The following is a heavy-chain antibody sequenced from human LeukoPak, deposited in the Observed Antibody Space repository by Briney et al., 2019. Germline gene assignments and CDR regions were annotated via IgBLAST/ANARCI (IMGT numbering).Heavy chain of an antibody. Sequence: GGSLRLSCAASGFTFGMYDMHWVRQATGKGLEWVSGIGTAGDTYYAGSVKGRFTISRENAKNSLYLQMNSLTAGDTAVYYCAGAGSETQWRAFDFWGQGALVTVFS. CDR3: AGAGSETQWRAFDF. CDR2: IGTAGDT. V-gene: IGHV3-13*01. D-gene: IGHD6-19*01. CDR1: GFTFGMYD. J-gene: IGHJ4*02.